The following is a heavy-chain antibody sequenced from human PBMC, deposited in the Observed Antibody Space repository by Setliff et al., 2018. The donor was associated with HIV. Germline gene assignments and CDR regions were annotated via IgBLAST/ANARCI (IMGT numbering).Heavy chain of an antibody. CDR1: GGTFSSYA. CDR2: IIPIFGTA. J-gene: IGHJ4*02. Sequence: SVKVSCKASGGTFSSYAISWVRQAPGQGLEWMGGIIPIFGTANYAQKFQGRVTITTDESTSTAYMELSGLISEDAAVYYCARAGGLRMDRGVVSDYWGQGTQVTVSS. D-gene: IGHD3-10*01. CDR3: ARAGGLRMDRGVVSDY. V-gene: IGHV1-69*05.